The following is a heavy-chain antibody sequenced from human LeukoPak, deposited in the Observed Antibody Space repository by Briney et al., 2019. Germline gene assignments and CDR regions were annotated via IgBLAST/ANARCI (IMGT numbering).Heavy chain of an antibody. J-gene: IGHJ4*02. D-gene: IGHD2-21*02. Sequence: PGGSLRLSCAASGLTFSSSATSWVRHVPGKGLEWVSVIGRDGGGIQYADSVKGRFSISRDTSKNTLYLQMNSLRADDTAIYYCTKGGHGDYWGQGTMVTVSS. CDR1: GLTFSSSA. V-gene: IGHV3-23*01. CDR3: TKGGHGDY. CDR2: IGRDGGGI.